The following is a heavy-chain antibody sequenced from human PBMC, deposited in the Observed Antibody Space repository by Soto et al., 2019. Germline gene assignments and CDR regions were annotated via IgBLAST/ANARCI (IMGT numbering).Heavy chain of an antibody. V-gene: IGHV1-2*02. J-gene: IGHJ5*02. CDR3: ARDRGYSSGGSCFDWFDP. Sequence: QVQLVQSGAEVKKPGASVKVSCKASGYTFTGYYMHWVRQAPGQGLEWMGWINPNSGGTNYAQKFQGRVTMTRDTSISTAYMELSRLRSDDTAVYYCARDRGYSSGGSCFDWFDPWGQGTLVTVSS. D-gene: IGHD2-15*01. CDR1: GYTFTGYY. CDR2: INPNSGGT.